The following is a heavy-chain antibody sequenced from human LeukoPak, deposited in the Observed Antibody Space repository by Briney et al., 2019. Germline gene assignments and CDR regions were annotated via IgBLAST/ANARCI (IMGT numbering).Heavy chain of an antibody. J-gene: IGHJ6*02. CDR2: IIPILGIA. CDR1: GGTFSSYA. D-gene: IGHD2-2*03. Sequence: SVKVSCKASGGTFSSYAISWVRQAPGQGLEWMGRIIPILGIANYAQKFQGRVTITADKSTSTAYMELRSLRSDDTAVYYCARIGFGYCSSTSCYGMDVWGQGTTVTVSS. V-gene: IGHV1-69*04. CDR3: ARIGFGYCSSTSCYGMDV.